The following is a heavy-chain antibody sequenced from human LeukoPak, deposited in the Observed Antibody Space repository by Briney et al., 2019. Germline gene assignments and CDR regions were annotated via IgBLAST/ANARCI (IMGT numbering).Heavy chain of an antibody. CDR1: GFTFDDYA. Sequence: GRSLRLSCAASGFTFDDYAMHWVRHAPGKGLEWVSGISWNSGSIGYADSVKGRFTISRDNAKNSLYLQMNSLRAEDTALYYCAKDIRDTSYYFDTWGQGTLVTVSS. CDR2: ISWNSGSI. J-gene: IGHJ4*02. D-gene: IGHD5-18*01. V-gene: IGHV3-9*01. CDR3: AKDIRDTSYYFDT.